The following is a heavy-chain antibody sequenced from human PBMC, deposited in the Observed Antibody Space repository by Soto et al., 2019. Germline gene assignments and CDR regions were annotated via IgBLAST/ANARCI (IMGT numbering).Heavy chain of an antibody. CDR3: ATRSPAFDY. CDR2: ISHDKGKT. J-gene: IGHJ4*02. V-gene: IGHV1-18*01. Sequence: QVQLVQSGPEVKKPGASVKVSCKTSGYTFTSYGISWVRQAPGQGLEWMGWISHDKGKTNYAQKFQGRVTMTTDTSSSTGCMVLRSLRSDDTAVYYCATRSPAFDYWGQGTLVTVSS. CDR1: GYTFTSYG.